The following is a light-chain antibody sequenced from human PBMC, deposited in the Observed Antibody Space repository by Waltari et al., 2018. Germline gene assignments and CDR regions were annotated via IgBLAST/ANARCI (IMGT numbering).Light chain of an antibody. Sequence: DIQMTQSPPSLSASVGDRVTITCRASQRISNYFNWYQQKPGKAPNLLIYAASSLQSGVPSRFSGSGSGTDFTLTITSLQPEDSGTYYGQQSYIDSQYTFGQGTKVEI. CDR3: QQSYIDSQYT. CDR2: AAS. J-gene: IGKJ2*01. CDR1: QRISNY. V-gene: IGKV1-39*01.